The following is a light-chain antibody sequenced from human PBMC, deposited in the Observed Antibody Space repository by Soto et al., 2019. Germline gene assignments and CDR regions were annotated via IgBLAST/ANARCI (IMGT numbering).Light chain of an antibody. CDR2: DVS. Sequence: ALTQPASVSGSPGQSITISCTGTGSGVGTYSFVSWYQQRPGKAPKLIIYDVSNRPSGVSTRFSGSKSVNTASLTISGLQADDEADYYCSSYTYNTAIFGGGTKLTVL. CDR1: GSGVGTYSF. CDR3: SSYTYNTAI. J-gene: IGLJ2*01. V-gene: IGLV2-14*01.